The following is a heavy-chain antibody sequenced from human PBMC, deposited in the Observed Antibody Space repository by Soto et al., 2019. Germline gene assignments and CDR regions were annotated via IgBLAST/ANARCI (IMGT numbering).Heavy chain of an antibody. CDR3: ATTHCSTTSCTSDY. CDR1: GGSISGSTSY. V-gene: IGHV4-39*01. D-gene: IGHD2-2*01. CDR2: IYHSGST. Sequence: SETLSLTCTVSGGSISGSTSYWGWIRQPPGKGLEWIGSIYHSGSTYYSPSLKSRVTISADTSKNQFSLKLSSATAADTAVYYCATTHCSTTSCTSDYWGQGALVTVSS. J-gene: IGHJ4*02.